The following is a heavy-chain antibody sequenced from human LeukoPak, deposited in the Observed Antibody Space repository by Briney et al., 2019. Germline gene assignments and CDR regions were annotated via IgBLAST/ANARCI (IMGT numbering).Heavy chain of an antibody. D-gene: IGHD3-22*01. CDR2: ISGSGGST. Sequence: PGGSLRLSCAASGFTFSSYAMSWVRQAPGKGLEWVSAISGSGGSTYYADSVKGRFTISRDNSKNTLYLQMNSLRAEDTAVYYCAKDRYYDSSGYYPPYWYFDLWGRGTLVTVSS. CDR3: AKDRYYDSSGYYPPYWYFDL. CDR1: GFTFSSYA. J-gene: IGHJ2*01. V-gene: IGHV3-23*01.